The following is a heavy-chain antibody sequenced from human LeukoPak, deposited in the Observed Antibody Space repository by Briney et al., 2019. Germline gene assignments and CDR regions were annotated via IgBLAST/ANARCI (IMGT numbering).Heavy chain of an antibody. D-gene: IGHD3-10*01. CDR3: AKDFPDGSRNWGFDY. Sequence: GGSLRLSCAASGFTFSSYGMHWVRQGPGKGLEWVAYIDTSREKKYYIDSAKGRFTISRDNAKNSLFLQMYSLRAEDTAIYYCAKDFPDGSRNWGFDYWGQGALVTVSS. CDR1: GFTFSSYG. CDR2: IDTSREKK. J-gene: IGHJ4*02. V-gene: IGHV3-48*04.